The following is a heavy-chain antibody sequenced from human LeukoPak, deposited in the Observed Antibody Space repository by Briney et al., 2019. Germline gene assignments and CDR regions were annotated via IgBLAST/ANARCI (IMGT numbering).Heavy chain of an antibody. CDR3: ARDLGYCSGGSCSYFDY. Sequence: SETLSLTCTVSGGSVSNGSYYWSWIRQPPGKGLEWIGYIYYSGSTNYNPSLKSRVTISVDTSKNQLSLKLSSVTAADTAVYYCARDLGYCSGGSCSYFDYWGQGTLVTVSS. CDR1: GGSVSNGSYY. D-gene: IGHD2-15*01. V-gene: IGHV4-61*01. CDR2: IYYSGST. J-gene: IGHJ4*02.